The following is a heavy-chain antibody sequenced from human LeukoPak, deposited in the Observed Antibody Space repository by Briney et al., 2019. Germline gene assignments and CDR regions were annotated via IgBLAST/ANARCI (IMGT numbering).Heavy chain of an antibody. CDR3: ASFVGATTLFDY. D-gene: IGHD1-26*01. Sequence: SETLSLTCTVSGGSISSYYWRWIRQPPGKGLEWIGYIYYSGSTNYNPSLKSRVTISVDTSKNQFSLKLSSVTAADTAVYYCASFVGATTLFDYWGQGNLVTVSS. CDR2: IYYSGST. J-gene: IGHJ4*02. CDR1: GGSISSYY. V-gene: IGHV4-59*01.